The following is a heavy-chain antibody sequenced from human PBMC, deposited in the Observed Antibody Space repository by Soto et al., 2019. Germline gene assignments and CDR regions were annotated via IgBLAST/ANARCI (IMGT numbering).Heavy chain of an antibody. CDR3: ARVPYYDFWSGYYTANYYYYGMDV. V-gene: IGHV1-2*02. D-gene: IGHD3-3*01. J-gene: IGHJ6*02. CDR2: INPNSGGT. CDR1: GYTFTGYY. Sequence: GASVKVSCKASGYTFTGYYMHWVRQAPGQGLEWMGWINPNSGGTNYAQKFQGRVTVTRDTSISTAYMELSRLRSDDTAVYYCARVPYYDFWSGYYTANYYYYGMDVWGQGTTVTVSS.